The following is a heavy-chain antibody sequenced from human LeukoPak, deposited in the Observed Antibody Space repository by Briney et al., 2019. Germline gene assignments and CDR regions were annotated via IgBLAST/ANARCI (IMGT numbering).Heavy chain of an antibody. CDR1: GGSFSNYL. Sequence: SETLSLTCTVSGGSFSNYLWNWLPPPPGKGLEWLGHAYTSRNTNYNPSLKSRHTMSVDTSKNHFSLKVTSVTAADTAVYYCARVCGSATGYRLCGFDIWGQGTGVTVSS. J-gene: IGHJ3*02. CDR3: ARVCGSATGYRLCGFDI. CDR2: AYTSRNT. D-gene: IGHD3-9*01. V-gene: IGHV4-4*07.